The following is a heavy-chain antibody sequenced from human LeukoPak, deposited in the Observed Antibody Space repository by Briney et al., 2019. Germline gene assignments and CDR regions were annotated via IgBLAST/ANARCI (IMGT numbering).Heavy chain of an antibody. CDR2: ISAYNGDT. CDR1: GYTFTRHG. V-gene: IGHV1-18*01. J-gene: IGHJ4*02. CDR3: ARDPSNTSGNYPYFDY. D-gene: IGHD3-22*01. Sequence: SVKVSCEASGYTFTRHGISWVRQAPGQGLEWMGWISAYNGDTKYAQNFQGRVTITTDTSTTTAYMELRSLGSDDTAVYYCARDPSNTSGNYPYFDYWGQGTLVTVSS.